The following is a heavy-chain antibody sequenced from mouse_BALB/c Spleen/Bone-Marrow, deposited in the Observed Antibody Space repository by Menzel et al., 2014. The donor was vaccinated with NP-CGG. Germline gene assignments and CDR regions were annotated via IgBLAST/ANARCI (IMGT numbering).Heavy chain of an antibody. D-gene: IGHD2-14*01. CDR3: AMGGGYDGVYYFDY. Sequence: EVQVVESGGGLVQPGGSRKLSCAASGFTFSDYGMAWVRQAPGKGPEWVAFISNLAYSIYYADTVTGRFTISRENAKNTLYLEMSSLRSEDTAMYYCAMGGGYDGVYYFDYWGQGTTLTVSS. J-gene: IGHJ2*01. V-gene: IGHV5-15*02. CDR1: GFTFSDYG. CDR2: ISNLAYSI.